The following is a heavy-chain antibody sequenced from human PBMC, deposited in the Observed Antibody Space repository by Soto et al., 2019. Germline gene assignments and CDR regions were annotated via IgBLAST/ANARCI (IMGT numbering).Heavy chain of an antibody. CDR3: ARDGIIVLMVYAFDYYYYGMDV. V-gene: IGHV1-46*01. J-gene: IGHJ6*02. D-gene: IGHD2-8*01. Sequence: GASVKVSCKASGYTFTSYYMHWVRQAPGQGLEWMGIINPSGGSTSYAQKFQGRVTMTRDTSPSTVYMELSSLRSEDTAVYYCARDGIIVLMVYAFDYYYYGMDVWGQGTTVTVSS. CDR2: INPSGGST. CDR1: GYTFTSYY.